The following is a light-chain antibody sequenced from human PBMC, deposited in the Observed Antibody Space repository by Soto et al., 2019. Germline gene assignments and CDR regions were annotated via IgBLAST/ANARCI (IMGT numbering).Light chain of an antibody. V-gene: IGKV1-39*01. Sequence: DIQMTQSPSSVSASVGGRVTITCRASQSISSYLNWYQQKPGKAPKLLIYAASSLQSGVPSRFSGSRSGTDFTLTISSLQPEDFATYYCQQSYSTHRTFGQGTKVDIK. J-gene: IGKJ1*01. CDR2: AAS. CDR1: QSISSY. CDR3: QQSYSTHRT.